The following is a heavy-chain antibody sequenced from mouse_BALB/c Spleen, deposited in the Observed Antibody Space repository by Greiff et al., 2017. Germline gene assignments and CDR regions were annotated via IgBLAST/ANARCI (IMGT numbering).Heavy chain of an antibody. CDR2: INPSTGYT. J-gene: IGHJ2*01. CDR3: ASYYGFFYFDY. Sequence: QVQLQQSGAELAKPGASVKMSCKASGYTFTSYWMHWVKQRPGQGLEWIGYINPSTGYTEYNQKFKDKATLTADKSSSTAYMQLSSLTSEDSAVYYCASYYGFFYFDYWGQGTTLTVSS. V-gene: IGHV1-7*01. D-gene: IGHD1-2*01. CDR1: GYTFTSYW.